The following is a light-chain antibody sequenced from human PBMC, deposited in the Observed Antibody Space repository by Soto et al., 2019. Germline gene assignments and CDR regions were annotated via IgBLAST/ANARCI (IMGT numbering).Light chain of an antibody. CDR2: EAS. CDR3: QQYLTFPWT. J-gene: IGKJ1*01. V-gene: IGKV1-5*03. CDR1: QDIGSW. Sequence: DIQMTPSPSSVSASVGGRVTITCWASQDIGSWFAWYQQKPGKAPDLLIYEASNLEGGVPSRFSGSGSGTDFTLTISRLRPDDFATYYCQQYLTFPWTFGQGTKVDIK.